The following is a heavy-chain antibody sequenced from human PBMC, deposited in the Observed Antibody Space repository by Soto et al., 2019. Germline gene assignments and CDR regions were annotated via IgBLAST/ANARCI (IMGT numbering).Heavy chain of an antibody. D-gene: IGHD3-10*01. V-gene: IGHV3-30*18. Sequence: QVQLVESGGGVVQPGRSLRLSCAASGFTFSSYGMHWVRQAPGKGLEWVAVISYDGSNKYYADSVKGRFTISRDNSKNTLYLQMNSLRAEDTAVYYCAKDGELWFGETLPFDYWGQGTLVTVSS. CDR1: GFTFSSYG. J-gene: IGHJ4*02. CDR2: ISYDGSNK. CDR3: AKDGELWFGETLPFDY.